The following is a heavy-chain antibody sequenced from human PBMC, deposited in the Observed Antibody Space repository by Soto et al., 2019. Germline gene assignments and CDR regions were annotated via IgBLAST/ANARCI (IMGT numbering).Heavy chain of an antibody. CDR3: ARGGRSDTYYYYMDV. CDR1: GYTFTSYD. Sequence: ASVKVSCKASGYTFTSYDINWVRQATGQGLEWMGWMNPNSGNTGYAQKFQGRVTMTRNTSISTAYMELSSLKASDTAMYYCARGGRSDTYYYYMDVWGKGTTVTVSS. J-gene: IGHJ6*03. V-gene: IGHV1-8*01. CDR2: MNPNSGNT. D-gene: IGHD5-18*01.